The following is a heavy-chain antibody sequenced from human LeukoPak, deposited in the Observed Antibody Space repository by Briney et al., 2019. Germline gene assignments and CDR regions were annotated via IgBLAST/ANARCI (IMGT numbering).Heavy chain of an antibody. Sequence: ASVKVSCKASGYTFTGYYMHWVRQAPGQGLEWMGWINAGNGNTKYSQKFQGRVTITRDTSASTAYMELSSLRSEDTAVYYCARDPVVVVVAATPVYDYWGQGTLVTVSS. CDR3: ARDPVVVVVAATPVYDY. CDR1: GYTFTGYY. J-gene: IGHJ4*02. V-gene: IGHV1-3*01. D-gene: IGHD2-15*01. CDR2: INAGNGNT.